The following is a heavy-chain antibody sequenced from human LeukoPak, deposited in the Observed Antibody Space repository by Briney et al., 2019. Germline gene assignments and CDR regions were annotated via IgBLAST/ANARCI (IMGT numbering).Heavy chain of an antibody. CDR1: GFTFSSYS. CDR2: ISSSSSYI. D-gene: IGHD6-13*01. V-gene: IGHV3-21*01. Sequence: PGGSLRLSCAASGFTFSSYSMNWVRQAPGKGLEWVSSISSSSSYIYYADSVKGRFTISRDNAKNSLYLQMNRLRAEDTAVYYCARDSNPSYSSSSNDAFDIWGQGTMVTVSS. J-gene: IGHJ3*02. CDR3: ARDSNPSYSSSSNDAFDI.